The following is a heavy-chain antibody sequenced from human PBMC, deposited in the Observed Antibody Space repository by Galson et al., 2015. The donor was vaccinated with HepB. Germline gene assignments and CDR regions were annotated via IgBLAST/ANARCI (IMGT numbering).Heavy chain of an antibody. Sequence: SVKVSCKASGYTFSHYSITWVRQAPGQGLEWMGWISPFNRNTSYAQKFQGRVTMTTDTSTSTAYMELRSPRFDDTAVYHCARGAIVVVIGATQNNWFDPWGQGTLVTVSS. D-gene: IGHD2-15*01. V-gene: IGHV1-18*04. CDR3: ARGAIVVVIGATQNNWFDP. CDR1: GYTFSHYS. J-gene: IGHJ5*02. CDR2: ISPFNRNT.